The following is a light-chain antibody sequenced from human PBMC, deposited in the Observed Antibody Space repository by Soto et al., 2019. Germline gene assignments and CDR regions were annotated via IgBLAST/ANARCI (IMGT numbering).Light chain of an antibody. V-gene: IGKV3-20*01. Sequence: EIVLTQSPGTLSLSPGERATLSCRASQSVSNNYLAWYQQKPGQAPRLLIYGDSNRATGIPDRFSGSGSGTDFTLTISRLEPEDFAVYYCQQYGSSGTFGQGTKVEIK. CDR2: GDS. CDR3: QQYGSSGT. J-gene: IGKJ1*01. CDR1: QSVSNNY.